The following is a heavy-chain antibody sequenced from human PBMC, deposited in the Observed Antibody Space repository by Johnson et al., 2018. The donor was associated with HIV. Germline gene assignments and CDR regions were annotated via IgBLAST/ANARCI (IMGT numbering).Heavy chain of an antibody. CDR2: IRHEGSNK. Sequence: QVQLVESGGGVVQPGGSLRLSCAASGFTFSSYGMHWVRQAPGKGLEWVAFIRHEGSNKYYADSVKGRFTISRDNSKNTLYLQMNSLKTEDTAVYYCTTDHKVGARDAFDIWGQGTMVTVSS. V-gene: IGHV3-30*02. J-gene: IGHJ3*02. D-gene: IGHD1-26*01. CDR1: GFTFSSYG. CDR3: TTDHKVGARDAFDI.